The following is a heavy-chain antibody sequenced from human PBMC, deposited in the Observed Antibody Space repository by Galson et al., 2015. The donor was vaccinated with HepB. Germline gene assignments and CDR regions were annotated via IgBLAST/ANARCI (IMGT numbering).Heavy chain of an antibody. D-gene: IGHD6-13*01. CDR1: GGTFSSYA. Sequence: SVKVSCKASGGTFSSYAISWVRQAPGQGLEWMGRIIPILGIANYAQKFQGRVTITADKSTSTAYMELSSLRSEDTAVYYCARGVGQQHNQLDYWGQGTLVTVSS. CDR3: ARGVGQQHNQLDY. CDR2: IIPILGIA. V-gene: IGHV1-69*04. J-gene: IGHJ4*02.